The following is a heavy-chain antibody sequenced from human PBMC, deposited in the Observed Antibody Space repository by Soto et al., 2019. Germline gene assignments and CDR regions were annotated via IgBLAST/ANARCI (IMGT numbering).Heavy chain of an antibody. D-gene: IGHD2-21*02. J-gene: IGHJ4*02. CDR1: GFSFTNFA. CDR2: IGASGDIT. V-gene: IGHV3-23*01. Sequence: EVQLLESGGGLVQPGGSLRLSCAASGFSFTNFAMSWVRQAPGKGLEWVAGIGASGDITWYADSVKGRLSISRDNSKNTLFLQMNSLRAEDTGIYYCATCIGGDCYSDYWGQGTLVTVSS. CDR3: ATCIGGDCYSDY.